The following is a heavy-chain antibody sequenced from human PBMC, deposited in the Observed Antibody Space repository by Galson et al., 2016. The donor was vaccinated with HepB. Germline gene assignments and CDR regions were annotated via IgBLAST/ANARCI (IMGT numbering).Heavy chain of an antibody. V-gene: IGHV3-23*01. Sequence: SLRLSCAASGFTFGTYAMSWVRQAPGKGLEWVSGISGSSEAIYYADSVKSRFTISRDNSKNALYLQMNSLRAEDTAVYYCATRLRAPANWGQGTLVTVPS. CDR3: ATRLRAPAN. CDR2: ISGSSEAI. J-gene: IGHJ1*01. D-gene: IGHD1-26*01. CDR1: GFTFGTYA.